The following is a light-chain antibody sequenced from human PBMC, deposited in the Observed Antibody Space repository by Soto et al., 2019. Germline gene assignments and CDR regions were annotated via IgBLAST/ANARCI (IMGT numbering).Light chain of an antibody. J-gene: IGKJ1*01. V-gene: IGKV4-1*01. CDR1: ESVFYTSTNKFY. CDR3: QQYYSNPWT. CDR2: WAS. Sequence: DIVLTQSPDSLAVSLGERATIKCKSNESVFYTSTNKFYFAWYQQRPRQPPKLLIYWASTRESGVPDRFRRSGSGTDFSLTISSLQAEDVAVYYCQQYYSNPWTFGQGTKVDIK.